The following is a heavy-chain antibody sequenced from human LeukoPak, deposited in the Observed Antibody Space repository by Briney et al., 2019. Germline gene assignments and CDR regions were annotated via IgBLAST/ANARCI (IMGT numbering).Heavy chain of an antibody. CDR2: IDSDGRST. CDR3: AELGITMIGGV. J-gene: IGHJ6*04. D-gene: IGHD3-10*02. V-gene: IGHV3-74*01. CDR1: GFTFSSYW. Sequence: PGGSLRLSCAASGFTFSSYWMHWVRQAPGKGLVGVSRIDSDGRSTGYADSVKGRFTISRDNAKNSLYLQMNSLRAEDTAVYYCAELGITMIGGVWGKGTTVTISS.